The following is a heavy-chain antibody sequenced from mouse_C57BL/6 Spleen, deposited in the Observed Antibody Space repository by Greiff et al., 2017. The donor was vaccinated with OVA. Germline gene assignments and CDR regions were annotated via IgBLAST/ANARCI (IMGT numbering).Heavy chain of an antibody. J-gene: IGHJ2*01. CDR1: GYTFTDYN. D-gene: IGHD2-4*01. V-gene: IGHV1-22*01. Sequence: EVQGVESGPELVKPGASVKMSCKASGYTFTDYNMHWVKQSHGKSLEWIGYINPNNGGTSYNQKFKGKATLTVNKSSSTAYMELRSLTSEDSAVYYCARWGYDYDGYFDYWGQGTTLTVSS. CDR2: INPNNGGT. CDR3: ARWGYDYDGYFDY.